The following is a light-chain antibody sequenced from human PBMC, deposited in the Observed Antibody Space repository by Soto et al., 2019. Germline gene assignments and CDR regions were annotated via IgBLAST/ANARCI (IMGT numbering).Light chain of an antibody. CDR3: QQSCEVPYT. CDR1: QNIRGY. V-gene: IGKV1-39*01. CDR2: SAS. Sequence: DIQLTQSPPSLSVSVGDRVTITCRASQNIRGYLNWYQQKPGRAPKLLISSASSLQSGVPSRFSGSGSGTDFTLIINSLPPEDSATYLCQQSCEVPYTFGQGTKLEI. J-gene: IGKJ2*01.